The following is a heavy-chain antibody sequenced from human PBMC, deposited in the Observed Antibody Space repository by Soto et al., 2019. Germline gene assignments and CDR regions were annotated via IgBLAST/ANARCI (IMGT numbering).Heavy chain of an antibody. CDR1: GFTVTNKY. Sequence: EVQLVESGGNLIQPGGSLRLSCAASGFTVTNKYMTWVRQAPGKGLEWVSLIYSGGATSYADSVKGRFTISRDNSKDILYLQVNSLRAEDTAVYYCARVDYGDYGGYFDLWGRGTLVTVSS. CDR3: ARVDYGDYGGYFDL. CDR2: IYSGGAT. V-gene: IGHV3-53*01. J-gene: IGHJ2*01. D-gene: IGHD4-17*01.